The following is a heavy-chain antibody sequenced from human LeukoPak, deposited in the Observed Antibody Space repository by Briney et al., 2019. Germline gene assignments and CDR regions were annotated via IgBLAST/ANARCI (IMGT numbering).Heavy chain of an antibody. Sequence: SVKASCKASGGTFSSYAISWVRQAPGQGLEWMGRIIPIFGTANYAQKLQGRVTMTTDTSTSTAYMELRSLRSDDTAVYYCARDISPYALSYYYYMDVWGKGTTVTVSS. V-gene: IGHV1-69*05. D-gene: IGHD2-2*01. CDR3: ARDISPYALSYYYYMDV. CDR2: IIPIFGTA. J-gene: IGHJ6*03. CDR1: GGTFSSYA.